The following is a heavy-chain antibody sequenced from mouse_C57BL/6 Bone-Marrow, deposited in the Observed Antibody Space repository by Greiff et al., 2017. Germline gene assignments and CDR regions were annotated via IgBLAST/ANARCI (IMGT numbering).Heavy chain of an antibody. CDR2: IYPGSGNT. CDR3: ARRVVSGDYFDY. D-gene: IGHD1-1*01. Sequence: VQLQQSGAELVRPGASVKLSCKASGYTFTDYYINWVKQRPGQGLEWIARIYPGSGNTYYNEKFKGKATLTAEKSSSTAYMQLSSLTSEDSAVYFCARRVVSGDYFDYWGQGTTLTVSS. J-gene: IGHJ2*01. CDR1: GYTFTDYY. V-gene: IGHV1-76*01.